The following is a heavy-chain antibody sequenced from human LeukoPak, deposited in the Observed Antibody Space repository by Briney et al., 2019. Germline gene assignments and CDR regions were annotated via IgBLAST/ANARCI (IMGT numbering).Heavy chain of an antibody. CDR3: ASTGYGDYSHPIAY. Sequence: ASVKVSCKASGYTFTSHGISWVRQAPGQGLEWMGWISAYNGDTKYAEKTQGRVTMTTDASTSTAYMELRSLRSDDTAVYYCASTGYGDYSHPIAYWGQGTLVTVSS. J-gene: IGHJ4*02. V-gene: IGHV1-18*01. D-gene: IGHD4-17*01. CDR1: GYTFTSHG. CDR2: ISAYNGDT.